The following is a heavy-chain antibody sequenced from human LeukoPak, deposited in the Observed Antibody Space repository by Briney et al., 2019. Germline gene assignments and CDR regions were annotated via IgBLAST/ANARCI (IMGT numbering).Heavy chain of an antibody. CDR1: GFTFSSYG. J-gene: IGHJ4*02. D-gene: IGHD3-16*01. V-gene: IGHV3-48*01. CDR2: ISSSSSTI. Sequence: GGSLRLSCAASGFTFSSYGMSWVRQAPGKGLEWVSYISSSSSTIYYADSVKGRFTISRDNSKNTLYLKMSSLRVDDAAIYYCARSVWGSYHFDYWGQGTRVTVSS. CDR3: ARSVWGSYHFDY.